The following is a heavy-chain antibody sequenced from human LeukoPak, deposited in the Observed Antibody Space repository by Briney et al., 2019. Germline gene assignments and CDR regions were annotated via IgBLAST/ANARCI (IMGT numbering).Heavy chain of an antibody. CDR2: ISGSGDST. J-gene: IGHJ4*02. CDR1: GFTFSSYA. CDR3: AKITLEWFAYYFDY. V-gene: IGHV3-23*01. Sequence: GGSLRLSCAASGFTFSSYAMSWVRQAPGKGLEWVSAISGSGDSTYYADSVKGRFTISRDNSKNTLYLQMNSLRAEDTAVYYCAKITLEWFAYYFDYWGQGTLVTVSS. D-gene: IGHD3-3*01.